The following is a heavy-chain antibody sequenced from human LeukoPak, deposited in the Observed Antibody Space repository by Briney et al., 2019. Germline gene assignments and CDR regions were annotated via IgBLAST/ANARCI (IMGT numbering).Heavy chain of an antibody. J-gene: IGHJ6*03. CDR3: GRELRRWLSGTLGGLFASYYTYYYMDV. V-gene: IGHV1-18*01. D-gene: IGHD3-16*01. CDR1: GYTFTSYG. CDR2: ISAYNGNT. Sequence: ASVKVSCKASGYTFTSYGISWVRQAPGQGLEWMGWISAYNGNTNYAQKLQGRVTMTTDTSTSTAYVELRSLRSEDTAVFCCGRELRRWLSGTLGGLFASYYTYYYMDVWGRGTTVTVSS.